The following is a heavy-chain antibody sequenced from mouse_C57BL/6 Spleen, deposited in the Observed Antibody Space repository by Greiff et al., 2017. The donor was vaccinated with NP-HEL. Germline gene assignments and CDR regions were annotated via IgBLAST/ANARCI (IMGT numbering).Heavy chain of an antibody. J-gene: IGHJ3*01. CDR2: IYPRSGNT. CDR3: AREYRGDYPFAY. Sequence: VQLQQSGAELARPGASVKLSCKASGYTFTSYGISWVKQRTGQGLEWIGEIYPRSGNTYYNEKFKGKATLTADKSSSTAYMELRSLTSEDSAVYFCAREYRGDYPFAYWGQGTLVTVSA. CDR1: GYTFTSYG. D-gene: IGHD2-4*01. V-gene: IGHV1-81*01.